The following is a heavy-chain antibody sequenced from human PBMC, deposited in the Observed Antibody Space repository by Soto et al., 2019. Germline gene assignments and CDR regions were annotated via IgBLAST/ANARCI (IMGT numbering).Heavy chain of an antibody. D-gene: IGHD2-15*01. J-gene: IGHJ4*02. V-gene: IGHV3-23*01. CDR3: ATRHLPYCSGGTCNPFAF. CDR1: GFTFSTYA. Sequence: GGSLRLSCAASGFTFSTYAMNWVRQAPGKGLEWVSTISVSGDTTYYADSVKGRFTISRDNSKNTLYLQMNSLRAEDTAMYYCATRHLPYCSGGTCNPFAFWGQGALVTVSS. CDR2: ISVSGDTT.